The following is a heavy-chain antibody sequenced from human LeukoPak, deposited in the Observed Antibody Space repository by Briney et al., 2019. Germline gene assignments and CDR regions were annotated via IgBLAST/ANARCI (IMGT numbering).Heavy chain of an antibody. CDR2: VSFHGTDK. J-gene: IGHJ4*02. Sequence: GGSLRPSCAASGFTFSNYAMHWVRQAPGKGLDWVAVVSFHGTDKFYADSMKGRFTISRDNSKNTLYLQMNSLTPEDTAVYYCARAVPSRQAIDYWGQGTLVTVSS. CDR1: GFTFSNYA. CDR3: ARAVPSRQAIDY. V-gene: IGHV3-30*04.